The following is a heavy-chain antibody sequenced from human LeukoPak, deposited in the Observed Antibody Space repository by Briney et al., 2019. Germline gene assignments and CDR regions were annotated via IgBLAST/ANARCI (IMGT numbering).Heavy chain of an antibody. Sequence: PGGSLRLSCAASGFTFSTYSMNWVRQAPGKGLEWVSYIGSSSSTIYYADSVKGRFTISRDNAKNSLYLQMNSLRAEDTAVYYCAKCQGGSSGWYPTTFDYWGQGTLVTVSS. V-gene: IGHV3-48*04. CDR2: IGSSSSTI. CDR3: AKCQGGSSGWYPTTFDY. D-gene: IGHD6-19*01. J-gene: IGHJ4*02. CDR1: GFTFSTYS.